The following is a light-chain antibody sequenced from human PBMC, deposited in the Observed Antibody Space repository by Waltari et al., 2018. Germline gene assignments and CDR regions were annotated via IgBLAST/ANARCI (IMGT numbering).Light chain of an antibody. V-gene: IGKV3-20*01. J-gene: IGKJ5*01. CDR3: QQDGSSAIT. Sequence: EIVLTQSPGTLSLSPGERATLSCRASQSVSSSYLAWYQQKPGQAPRLRIYGASSSATGIPDRFSGSGSGTDFTLTISRLEPEDFAVYYCQQDGSSAITFGQGTRLEIK. CDR1: QSVSSSY. CDR2: GAS.